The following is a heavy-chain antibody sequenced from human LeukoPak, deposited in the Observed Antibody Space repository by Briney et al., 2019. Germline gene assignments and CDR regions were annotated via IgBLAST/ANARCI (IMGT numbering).Heavy chain of an antibody. CDR2: IYSGGIT. CDR1: GFIVSSNY. J-gene: IGHJ4*02. D-gene: IGHD1-20*01. Sequence: GGSLRLSCAASGFIVSSNYMSWVRQAPGKGLEWVSVIYSGGITYYADSVKGRFTISRDNSKNTLYLQMNTLRAEDTAVYYCARELYNWNVDYWGQGTLVTVSS. CDR3: ARELYNWNVDY. V-gene: IGHV3-53*01.